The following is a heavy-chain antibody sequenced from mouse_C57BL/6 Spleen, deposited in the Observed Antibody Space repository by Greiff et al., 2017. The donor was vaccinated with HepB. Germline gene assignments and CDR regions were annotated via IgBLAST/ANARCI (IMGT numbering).Heavy chain of an antibody. CDR2: IYPGSGNT. D-gene: IGHD2-4*01. V-gene: IGHV1-76*01. CDR1: GYTFTDYY. Sequence: QVQLQQSGAELVRPGASVKLSCKASGYTFTDYYINWVKQRPGQGLEWIARIYPGSGNTYYNEKFKGKATLTAEKSSSTAYMQLSSLTSEDSAVYFCARSGYDYGFDYWGQGTTLTVSS. J-gene: IGHJ2*01. CDR3: ARSGYDYGFDY.